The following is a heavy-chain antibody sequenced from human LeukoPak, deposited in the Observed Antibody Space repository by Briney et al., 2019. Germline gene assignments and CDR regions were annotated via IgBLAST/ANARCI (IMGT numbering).Heavy chain of an antibody. V-gene: IGHV1-8*03. Sequence: ASVKVSCKASGYTFTKYDINWVRQATGQGLEWMGWINPNSGNTDYAQKFQGRDTITRNTSISTAYMELSSLRSEDTAVYYCARSYGSWFDPWGQGTLVTVSS. J-gene: IGHJ5*02. D-gene: IGHD3-10*01. CDR3: ARSYGSWFDP. CDR2: INPNSGNT. CDR1: GYTFTKYD.